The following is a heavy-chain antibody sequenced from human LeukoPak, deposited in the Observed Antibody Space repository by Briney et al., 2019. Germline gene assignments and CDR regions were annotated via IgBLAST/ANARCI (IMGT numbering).Heavy chain of an antibody. CDR2: ISGSGGST. V-gene: IGHV3-23*01. CDR1: GFTFSSYA. J-gene: IGHJ3*02. D-gene: IGHD3-10*01. CDR3: AKPRGVLLWFGELYNDAFDI. Sequence: PGGSLRLSCAASGFTFSSYAMNWVRQAPGKGLEWVSSISGSGGSTYYADSVNGRFTISRDNSKNTLYLQMNSLRAEDTAVYYCAKPRGVLLWFGELYNDAFDIWGQGTMVTVSS.